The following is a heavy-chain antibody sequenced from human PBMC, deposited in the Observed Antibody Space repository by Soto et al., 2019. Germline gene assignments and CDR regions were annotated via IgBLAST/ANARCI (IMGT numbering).Heavy chain of an antibody. CDR2: ISWNSGSI. J-gene: IGHJ5*02. CDR3: AQWLVGWFDP. V-gene: IGHV3-9*01. Sequence: GGSLRLSCAASGFTFDDYAMHWVRQAPGKGLEWVSGISWNSGSIGYADSVKGRFTISRDNAKNSLYLQMNSLRAEDTAVYYCAQWLVGWFDPWGQGTLVTVSS. CDR1: GFTFDDYA. D-gene: IGHD6-19*01.